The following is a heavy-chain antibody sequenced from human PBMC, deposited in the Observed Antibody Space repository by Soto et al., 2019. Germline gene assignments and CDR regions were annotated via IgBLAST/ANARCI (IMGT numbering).Heavy chain of an antibody. V-gene: IGHV4-30-4*01. CDR2: IYYSGST. J-gene: IGHJ6*02. D-gene: IGHD2-15*01. CDR1: GGSIRSGDYY. CDR3: ARDVVSYGMDV. Sequence: SETLSVTCTVSGGSIRSGDYYWSWIRQPPGKGLEWIGYIYYSGSTYYNPSLKSRVTISVDTSKNQFSLKLSSVTAADTAVYYCARDVVSYGMDVWGQGTTVTVSS.